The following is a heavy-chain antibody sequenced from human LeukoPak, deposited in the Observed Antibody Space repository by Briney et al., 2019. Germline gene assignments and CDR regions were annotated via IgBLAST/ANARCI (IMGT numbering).Heavy chain of an antibody. CDR1: GFTFNNYE. D-gene: IGHD1-26*01. V-gene: IGHV3-48*03. Sequence: GGSLRLSCAASGFTFNNYEMNWVRQAPGKGLEWVSYISRSGSTIYYADFVKGRITISRDNAKNSLYLQVDSLRAEDTAVEYWSIVLHGPHYGGQGTLVSVST. J-gene: IGHJ4*02. CDR2: ISRSGSTI. CDR3: SIVLHGPHY.